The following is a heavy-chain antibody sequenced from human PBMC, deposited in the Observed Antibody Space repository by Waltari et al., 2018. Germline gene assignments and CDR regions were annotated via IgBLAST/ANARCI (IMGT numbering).Heavy chain of an antibody. Sequence: EVQLVQSGAEVKKSGESLKISCQGSGYSFNTHWIAWMRQMPGKGLEWMGFIYPSDSDTRYRPSFQGQVTISVDKSTSTAYLQWRSLKASDPAMYYCARRVRGKYNWFDPWGQGTQVPVSS. CDR3: ARRVRGKYNWFDP. J-gene: IGHJ5*02. D-gene: IGHD1-26*01. CDR1: GYSFNTHW. CDR2: IYPSDSDT. V-gene: IGHV5-51*01.